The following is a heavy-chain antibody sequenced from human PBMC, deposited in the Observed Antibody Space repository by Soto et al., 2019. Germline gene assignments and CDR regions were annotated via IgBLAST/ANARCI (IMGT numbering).Heavy chain of an antibody. CDR2: IYPGDSDT. J-gene: IGHJ6*02. CDR3: ARRGVRLGYCSSTSCYPRYYYGMDV. CDR1: GYSFTSYW. D-gene: IGHD2-2*01. V-gene: IGHV5-51*01. Sequence: PGESLKISCEGSGYSFTSYWIGWVRQMPGKGLEWMGIIYPGDSDTRYSPSFQGQVTISADKSISTAYLQWSSLKASDTAMYYCARRGVRLGYCSSTSCYPRYYYGMDVWGQGTTVTVSS.